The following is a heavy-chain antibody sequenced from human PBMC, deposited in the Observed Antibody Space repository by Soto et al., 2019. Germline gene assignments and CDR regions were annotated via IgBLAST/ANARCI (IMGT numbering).Heavy chain of an antibody. CDR1: GGTFSSYA. CDR2: IIPIFGTA. J-gene: IGHJ4*02. CDR3: ARDMRSGITGTFAYPHFDY. D-gene: IGHD1-7*01. Sequence: QVQLVQSGAEVKKPGSSVKVSCKASGGTFSSYAISWVRQAPGQGLEWMGGIIPIFGTANYAQKFQGRVTSTADESTSTAYMELSSLRSEDTAVYYCARDMRSGITGTFAYPHFDYWGQGTLVTVSS. V-gene: IGHV1-69*01.